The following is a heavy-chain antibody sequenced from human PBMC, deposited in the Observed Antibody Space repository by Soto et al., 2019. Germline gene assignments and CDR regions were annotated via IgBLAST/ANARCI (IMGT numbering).Heavy chain of an antibody. V-gene: IGHV1-46*01. CDR1: GYTFTSYY. Sequence: QVQLVQSGAEVKKPGASVKVSCKASGYTFTSYYMYWVRQAPGQGLEWMGIINPSGGSTSYAQKFQGRGTITGDTSTSTVDMELSSLRSEDTAVYYCARVEMATIQGNAFDIWGQGTMVTVSS. CDR3: ARVEMATIQGNAFDI. CDR2: INPSGGST. D-gene: IGHD5-12*01. J-gene: IGHJ3*02.